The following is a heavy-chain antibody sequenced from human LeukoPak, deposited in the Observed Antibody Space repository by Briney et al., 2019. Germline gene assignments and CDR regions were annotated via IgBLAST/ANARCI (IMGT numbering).Heavy chain of an antibody. D-gene: IGHD3-22*01. V-gene: IGHV1-46*01. J-gene: IGHJ4*02. CDR1: GYTFTSYY. CDR3: ARGSIGYYYDSSGSRAFDY. CDR2: INPSGGST. Sequence: ASVTVSCKASGYTFTSYYMHWVRQAPGQGLEWMGMINPSGGSTSYAQKFRGRVTMTRDTSTSTVYMELSSLRSEDRAVYYWARGSIGYYYDSSGSRAFDYWGQGTLVTVSS.